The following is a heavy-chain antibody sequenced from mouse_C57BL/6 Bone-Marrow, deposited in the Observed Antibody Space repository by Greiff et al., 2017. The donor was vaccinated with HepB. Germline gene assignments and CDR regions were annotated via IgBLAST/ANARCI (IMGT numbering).Heavy chain of an antibody. J-gene: IGHJ2*01. Sequence: QVQLKQSGAELARPGASVKLSCKASGYTFTSYGISWVKQRTGQGLEWIGEIYPRSGNTYYNEKFKGKATLTADKSSSTAYMERRSLTSEDSAVYFCARGGYYGSSYFDYWGQGTTLTVSS. D-gene: IGHD1-1*01. CDR2: IYPRSGNT. V-gene: IGHV1-81*01. CDR1: GYTFTSYG. CDR3: ARGGYYGSSYFDY.